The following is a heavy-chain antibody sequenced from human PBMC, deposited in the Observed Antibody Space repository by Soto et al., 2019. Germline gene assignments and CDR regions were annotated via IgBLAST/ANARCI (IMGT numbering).Heavy chain of an antibody. D-gene: IGHD2-2*01. CDR3: ARAGDGDIVVVPAAKGGYFDY. V-gene: IGHV4-31*03. J-gene: IGHJ4*02. CDR1: GGSISSGGYY. CDR2: IYYSGST. Sequence: QVPLQESGPGLVKPSQTLSLTCTVSGGSISSGGYYWSWIRQHPGKGLEWIGYIYYSGSTYYNPPLKSRVTISVDTSKNQFSLKLSSVTAADTAVYYCARAGDGDIVVVPAAKGGYFDYWGQGTLVTVSS.